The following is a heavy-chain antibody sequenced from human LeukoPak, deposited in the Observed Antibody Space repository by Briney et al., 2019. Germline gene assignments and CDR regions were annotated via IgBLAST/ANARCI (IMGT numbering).Heavy chain of an antibody. CDR3: ATESHRYYEIWSGYSGN. V-gene: IGHV3-23*01. D-gene: IGHD3-3*01. Sequence: GGFLRLSCAASGFTFSSYAMSWVRQAPGKGLEWVSAISGSGGSTYYADSVKGRFTISRDNSKNTLYLQMNSLRAEDTAVYYCATESHRYYEIWSGYSGNWGQGTLVTVSS. CDR2: ISGSGGST. CDR1: GFTFSSYA. J-gene: IGHJ4*01.